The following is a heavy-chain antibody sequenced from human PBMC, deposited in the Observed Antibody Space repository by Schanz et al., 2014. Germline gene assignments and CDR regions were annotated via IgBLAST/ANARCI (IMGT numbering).Heavy chain of an antibody. V-gene: IGHV3-9*01. Sequence: EVQLVESGGGLVQPGGSLRLSCAASGFSFDDYTMHWVRQAPGKGLEWVSGILLRSGHRDYANSVKDRFIISRDRSSLYLQMNSLRAEDTAFYYCVKDLAPGGADVWGQGTTVTVSS. CDR1: GFSFDDYT. CDR2: ILLRSGHR. D-gene: IGHD2-15*01. CDR3: VKDLAPGGADV. J-gene: IGHJ6*02.